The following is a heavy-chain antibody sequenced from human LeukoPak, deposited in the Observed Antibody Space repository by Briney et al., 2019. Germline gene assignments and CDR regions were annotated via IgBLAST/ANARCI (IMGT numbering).Heavy chain of an antibody. CDR3: ARVCHDYDFWSGYYISHQRWFDP. J-gene: IGHJ5*02. V-gene: IGHV4-59*01. Sequence: SETLSLTCTVSGGSISSYYWSWIRQPPGKGLEWIGYIYYSGSTNYNPSLKSRVTISVDTSKNQFSLKLSSVTAADTAVYYCARVCHDYDFWSGYYISHQRWFDPWGQGTLVTVSS. CDR1: GGSISSYY. CDR2: IYYSGST. D-gene: IGHD3-3*01.